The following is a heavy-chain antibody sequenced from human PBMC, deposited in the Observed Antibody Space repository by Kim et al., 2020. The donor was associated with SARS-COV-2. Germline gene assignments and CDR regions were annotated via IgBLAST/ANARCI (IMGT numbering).Heavy chain of an antibody. Sequence: YYNPSLKSRVTISVDTSKNQFSLKLRSVTAADTAVYYCARAPLGSYGMDGWGQGTTVTVSS. J-gene: IGHJ6*02. V-gene: IGHV4-31*02. D-gene: IGHD3-16*01. CDR3: ARAPLGSYGMDG.